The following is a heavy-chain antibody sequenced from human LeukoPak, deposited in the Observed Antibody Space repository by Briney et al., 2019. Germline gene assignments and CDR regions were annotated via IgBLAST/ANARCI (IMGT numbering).Heavy chain of an antibody. V-gene: IGHV1-58*02. CDR3: ARGTWATLYYYYMDV. J-gene: IGHJ6*03. CDR1: GFTFTSSA. Sequence: SVKVSCKASGFTFTSSAMQWVRQARGQRLEWIGWIVVGSGNTNYAQKFQERVTITRDMSTSTAYMELSSLRSEDTAVYYCARGTWATLYYYYMDVWGKGTTVTVSS. D-gene: IGHD5-24*01. CDR2: IVVGSGNT.